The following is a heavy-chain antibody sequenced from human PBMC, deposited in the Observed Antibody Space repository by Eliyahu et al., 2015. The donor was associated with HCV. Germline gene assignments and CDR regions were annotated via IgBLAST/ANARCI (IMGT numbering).Heavy chain of an antibody. CDR3: ARPRWDYATED. D-gene: IGHD3-16*01. J-gene: IGHJ4*02. CDR2: IYYSGST. V-gene: IGHV4-39*01. CDR1: GGSISSSSYY. Sequence: QLQLQESGPGLVKPSETLSLTCTVSGGSISSSSYYWGWIRQPPGKGLEWIGSIYYSGSTYYNPSLKSRVTISVDTSKNQFSLKLSSVTAADTAVYYCARPRWDYATEDWGQGTLVTVSS.